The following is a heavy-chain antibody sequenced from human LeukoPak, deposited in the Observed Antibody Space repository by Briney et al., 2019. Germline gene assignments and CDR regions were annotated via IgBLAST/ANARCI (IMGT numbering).Heavy chain of an antibody. V-gene: IGHV3-23*01. J-gene: IGHJ1*01. Sequence: GGSLRLSCAASGFTFSTYDMSWVRQAPGKGLEWVSGISGAADRTNYEDSVKGRFTISRDNSKNTLYLQMNSLGAEDTAVYFCAKGALPATGRVYFQHWGQGTLVTVSS. D-gene: IGHD6-13*01. CDR3: AKGALPATGRVYFQH. CDR1: GFTFSTYD. CDR2: ISGAADRT.